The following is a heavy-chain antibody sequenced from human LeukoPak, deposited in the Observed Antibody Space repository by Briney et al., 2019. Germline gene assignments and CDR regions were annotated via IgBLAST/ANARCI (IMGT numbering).Heavy chain of an antibody. CDR2: ISGSSGST. CDR3: ARGPGSRGIFDY. V-gene: IGHV3-23*01. Sequence: PGGSLRLSCAASGLTFSNYAMSWVRQAPGKGLEWVSAISGSSGSTYYADALKGRFTISRDNSKNTLYLQMNSLRAEDTAVYYCARGPGSRGIFDYWGQGTLVTVSS. J-gene: IGHJ4*02. D-gene: IGHD3-10*01. CDR1: GLTFSNYA.